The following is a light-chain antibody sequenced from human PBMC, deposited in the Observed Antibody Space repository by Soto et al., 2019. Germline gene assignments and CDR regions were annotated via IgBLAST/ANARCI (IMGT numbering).Light chain of an antibody. CDR3: QQYYNWPRT. CDR1: ESISSH. Sequence: ERVVTQSPATLSVSPWGVVTLSCRTSESISSHLAWYQQKLGQAPRLLFHGASTGATGLPARFSGSGSGTEFTLTINSLQAEDCAVYSCQQYYNWPRTFGQGTRLETK. V-gene: IGKV3-15*01. J-gene: IGKJ5*01. CDR2: GAS.